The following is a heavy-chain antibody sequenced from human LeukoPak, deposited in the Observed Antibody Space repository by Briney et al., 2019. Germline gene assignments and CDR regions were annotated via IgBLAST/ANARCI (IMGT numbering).Heavy chain of an antibody. J-gene: IGHJ5*02. Sequence: PSETLSLTCTVSGGSISSYYWSWIRQPPGKGLEWIGYIYYSGSANYNPSLKSRVTISVDTSKNQFSLKLSSVSAADTAVYYCASRTYYYGSGSVGFFDPWGQGTLVTVSS. CDR3: ASRTYYYGSGSVGFFDP. CDR2: IYYSGSA. D-gene: IGHD3-10*01. CDR1: GGSISSYY. V-gene: IGHV4-59*01.